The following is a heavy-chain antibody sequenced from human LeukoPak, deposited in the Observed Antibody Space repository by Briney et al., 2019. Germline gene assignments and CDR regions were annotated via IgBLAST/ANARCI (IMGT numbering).Heavy chain of an antibody. Sequence: ASVTVSFKASGYTFTSYDINWVRQATGQGLEWMGWMNPNSGNTGYAQKFQGRVTMTRNTSISTAYMELSSLRSEDTAVYYCATFGYSSRWYDYYYYGMDVWGQGTTVTVSS. CDR1: GYTFTSYD. J-gene: IGHJ6*02. CDR2: MNPNSGNT. V-gene: IGHV1-8*01. D-gene: IGHD6-13*01. CDR3: ATFGYSSRWYDYYYYGMDV.